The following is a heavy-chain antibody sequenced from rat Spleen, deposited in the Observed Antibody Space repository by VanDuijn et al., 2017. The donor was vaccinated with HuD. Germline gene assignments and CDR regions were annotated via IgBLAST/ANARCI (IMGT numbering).Heavy chain of an antibody. D-gene: IGHD5-1*01. V-gene: IGHV3-1*01. J-gene: IGHJ4*01. Sequence: EVQLQESGPGLVIPSQSLSLTCSVTGYSITSNYWGWIRKFPGNKMEWIGHISYSGSTKYNPSLKSRIAITRDTSKNQFFLELNSVTLEDTATYYCARGGSSYVMDAWGQGASVTVSS. CDR1: GYSITSNY. CDR3: ARGGSSYVMDA. CDR2: ISYSGST.